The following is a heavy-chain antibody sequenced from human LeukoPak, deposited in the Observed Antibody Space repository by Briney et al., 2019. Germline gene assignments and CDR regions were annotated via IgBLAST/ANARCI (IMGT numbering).Heavy chain of an antibody. CDR2: ISAYNGNT. CDR1: GYTFTSYG. CDR3: PRGVGSTNFDN. D-gene: IGHD1-26*01. J-gene: IGHJ4*02. Sequence: ASVTVSCMASGYTFTSYGISWVRQAPGQGLEGMGWISAYNGNTNYVQKLQGRVTMTTDTSTSKAYMDLSSLRYDDTAVYYCPRGVGSTNFDNWGQETLVTVSS. V-gene: IGHV1-18*01.